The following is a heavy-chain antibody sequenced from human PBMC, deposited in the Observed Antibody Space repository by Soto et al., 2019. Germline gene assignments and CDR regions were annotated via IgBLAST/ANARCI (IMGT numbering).Heavy chain of an antibody. CDR1: GGSFSGYY. J-gene: IGHJ4*02. D-gene: IGHD3-22*01. V-gene: IGHV4-34*01. CDR3: ARVSSENYYYDSSGYSNFDY. Sequence: SETLSLTCAVYGGSFSGYYWSWIRQPPGKGLERIGEINHSGSTNYNPSLKSRVTISVDTSKNQFSLKLSSVTAADTAVYYCARVSSENYYYDSSGYSNFDYWGQGTLVTVSS. CDR2: INHSGST.